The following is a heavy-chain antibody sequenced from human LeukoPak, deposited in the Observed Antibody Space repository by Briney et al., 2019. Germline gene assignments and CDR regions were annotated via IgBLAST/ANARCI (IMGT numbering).Heavy chain of an antibody. D-gene: IGHD3-22*01. CDR1: GFTLNIYA. Sequence: PGGSLRLSCAASGFTLNIYAMSWVRLAPGKGLQWVASMCGSAGCTYYADSVKGRFTISRDNSKNTLYLQMNSLRAEDTAIYYCARDRPNYHESNGHYYQRDGDHWGQGTLVTVSS. CDR2: MCGSAGCT. J-gene: IGHJ5*02. CDR3: ARDRPNYHESNGHYYQRDGDH. V-gene: IGHV3-23*01.